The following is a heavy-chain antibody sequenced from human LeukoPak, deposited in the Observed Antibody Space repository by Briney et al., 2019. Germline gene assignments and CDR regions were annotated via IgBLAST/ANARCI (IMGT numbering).Heavy chain of an antibody. D-gene: IGHD6-19*01. V-gene: IGHV3-48*03. J-gene: IGHJ6*03. Sequence: GGSLRLSCAASGFTFSSYEMNWVRQAPGKGLEWVSYISSSGSTIYYADSVKGRFTISRDNAKNSLYLQMNSLRAEDTAIYYCATSLSGWGSYHYMDVWGKGTTVTISS. CDR2: ISSSGSTI. CDR1: GFTFSSYE. CDR3: ATSLSGWGSYHYMDV.